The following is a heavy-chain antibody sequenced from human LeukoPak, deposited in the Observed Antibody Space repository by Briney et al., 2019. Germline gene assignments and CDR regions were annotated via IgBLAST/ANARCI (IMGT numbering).Heavy chain of an antibody. Sequence: GGSLRLSCAVSGFTFSSYDMHWVRQATGKGLEWVSAIGTAGDTYYPGSVKGRFTISRENAKNSLYLQMNSLRAGDTAVYYCARARASYDSRDDAFDIWGQGTMVTVSS. CDR2: IGTAGDT. D-gene: IGHD3-22*01. J-gene: IGHJ3*02. CDR1: GFTFSSYD. CDR3: ARARASYDSRDDAFDI. V-gene: IGHV3-13*01.